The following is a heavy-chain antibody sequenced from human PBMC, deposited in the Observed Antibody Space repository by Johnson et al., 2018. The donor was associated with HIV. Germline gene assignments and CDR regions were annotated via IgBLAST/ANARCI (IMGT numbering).Heavy chain of an antibody. J-gene: IGHJ3*01. V-gene: IGHV3-30*14. D-gene: IGHD2-2*01. CDR2: ISFDGSKK. CDR1: GFTFSRYA. CDR3: SRRSTRSDGFDL. Sequence: QVQLVESGGGVVQPGRSLRLSCAASGFTFSRYAMHWVRQAPGKGLEWVAVISFDGSKKYHADSVKGRFTISRDNSKNTLYLQMNSLTAGDTAVYYCSRRSTRSDGFDLWDQGTMVIVSS.